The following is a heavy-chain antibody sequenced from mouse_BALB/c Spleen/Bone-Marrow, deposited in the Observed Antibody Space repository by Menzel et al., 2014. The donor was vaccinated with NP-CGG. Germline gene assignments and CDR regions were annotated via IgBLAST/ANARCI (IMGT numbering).Heavy chain of an antibody. D-gene: IGHD3-3*01. CDR3: ARWGTYYAMDY. CDR1: GYTFTSYD. J-gene: IGHJ4*01. CDR2: IYPGDGST. Sequence: QVQLQQSGPELVKPEALVKISCKASGYTFTSYDINWVKQRPGQGLEWIGWIYPGDGSTKYNEKFKGKATLTADKSSSTAYMQLSSLTSENSAVYFCARWGTYYAMDYWGQGTSVTVSS. V-gene: IGHV1S56*01.